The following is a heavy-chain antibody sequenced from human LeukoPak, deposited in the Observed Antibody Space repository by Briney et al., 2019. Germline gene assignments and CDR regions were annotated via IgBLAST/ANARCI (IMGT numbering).Heavy chain of an antibody. CDR3: CASTFYCSSTSCYTSRWFDP. D-gene: IGHD2-2*02. Sequence: GESLKISCKGSGYRFTSYWIGWVRQMPGEGLEWMGIIYPGDSDTRYSPSFQGQVNISVDKSITTAYLQWSSLKASDTAMFYCCASTFYCSSTSCYTSRWFDPWGQGTLVTVSS. CDR1: GYRFTSYW. V-gene: IGHV5-51*01. J-gene: IGHJ5*02. CDR2: IYPGDSDT.